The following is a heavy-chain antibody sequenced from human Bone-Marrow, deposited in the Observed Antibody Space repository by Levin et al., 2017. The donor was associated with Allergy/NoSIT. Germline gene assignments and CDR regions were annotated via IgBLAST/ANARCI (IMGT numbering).Heavy chain of an antibody. D-gene: IGHD3-10*01. Sequence: GGSLRLSCAASGFTFSSYAMSWVRQAPGKGLEWVSAISGSGGSTYYADSVKGRFTISRDNSKNTLYLQMNSLRAEDTAVYYCAKPLEYYYGSGSYFGYYFDYWGQGTLVTVSS. J-gene: IGHJ4*02. CDR2: ISGSGGST. CDR3: AKPLEYYYGSGSYFGYYFDY. CDR1: GFTFSSYA. V-gene: IGHV3-23*01.